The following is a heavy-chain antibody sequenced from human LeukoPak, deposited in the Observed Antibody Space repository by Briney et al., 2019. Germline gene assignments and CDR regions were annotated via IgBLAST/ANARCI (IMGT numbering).Heavy chain of an antibody. D-gene: IGHD5-18*01. CDR3: ARGKRGYSYGSILYYYYYYMDV. J-gene: IGHJ6*03. Sequence: SETLSLTCTVSGGSISSYYWSWIRQPPGKGLEWIGYIYYSGSTNYNPSLKSRVTISVDTSKNQFSLKLSSVTAADTAVYYCARGKRGYSYGSILYYYYYYMDVWGKGTTVTISS. CDR1: GGSISSYY. CDR2: IYYSGST. V-gene: IGHV4-59*01.